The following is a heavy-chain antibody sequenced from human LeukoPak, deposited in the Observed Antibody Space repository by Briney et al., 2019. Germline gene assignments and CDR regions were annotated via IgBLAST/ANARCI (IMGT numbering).Heavy chain of an antibody. V-gene: IGHV3-21*06. CDR1: GFTSSSYN. J-gene: IGHJ6*03. CDR2: ITSSSSYI. D-gene: IGHD1-26*01. Sequence: NRGGCLRLSCAAAGFTSSSYNMNWVRQAPGKGLGWVSSITSSSSYIYYAGSVKGRFTISRDNAKNSLYLQMDSLRVEDTAEYYCARDPYSGNYGAYYYYYMDVWGKGTTVTVSS. CDR3: ARDPYSGNYGAYYYYYMDV.